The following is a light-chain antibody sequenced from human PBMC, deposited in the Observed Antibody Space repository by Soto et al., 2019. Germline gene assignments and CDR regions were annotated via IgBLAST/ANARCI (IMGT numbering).Light chain of an antibody. CDR3: QQYNNWPPLT. CDR2: AAS. CDR1: HSVSSN. J-gene: IGKJ4*01. V-gene: IGKV3-15*01. Sequence: EIVMTQSPATLSVSPGERATLSCRASHSVSSNLAWYQQKPGQAPRLLIYAASTRATGIPARFSGSGSGTEFTLTISSLQSEDFAVYYCQQYNNWPPLTFGGGTKVEIE.